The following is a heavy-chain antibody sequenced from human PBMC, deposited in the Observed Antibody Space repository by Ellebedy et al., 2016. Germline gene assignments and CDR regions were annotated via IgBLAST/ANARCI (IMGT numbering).Heavy chain of an antibody. V-gene: IGHV3-21*01. CDR1: GFTFSSYS. D-gene: IGHD5-12*01. CDR2: ISSSSSYI. CDR3: AKELVDIVATGIDY. Sequence: GESLKISCAASGFTFSSYSMNWVRQAPGKGLEWVSSISSSSSYIYYADSVKGRFTISRDNAKNSLYLQMNSLRAEDTAVYYCAKELVDIVATGIDYWGQGTLVTVSS. J-gene: IGHJ4*02.